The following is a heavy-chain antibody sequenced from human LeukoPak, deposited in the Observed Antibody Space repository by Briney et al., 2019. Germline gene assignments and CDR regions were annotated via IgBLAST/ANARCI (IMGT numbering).Heavy chain of an antibody. CDR1: GCTFDDYA. CDR3: AEDIGQRSSSWYPLDAFDI. V-gene: IGHV3-9*01. Sequence: GGSLTLSCAASGCTFDDYARHWVRQAPGKGLEWVSGISWNRGSRGYADSVKGRFTISRDNAKNALYLQMNSLRAEDTALYYCAEDIGQRSSSWYPLDAFDIWGQGTMVTVSS. CDR2: ISWNRGSR. D-gene: IGHD6-13*01. J-gene: IGHJ3*02.